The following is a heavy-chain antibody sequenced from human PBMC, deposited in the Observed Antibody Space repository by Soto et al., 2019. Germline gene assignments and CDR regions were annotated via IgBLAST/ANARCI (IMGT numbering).Heavy chain of an antibody. CDR2: IYSGGST. D-gene: IGHD3-10*01. Sequence: GGSLRLSCAASGFTVSSNYMSWVRQAPGKGLEWVSVIYSGGSTYYAESGKGRFTISRDDSKNTLYLQMNSLRAEDTAVYYCARAKRGYYGSVSYYGFDYWGQGTLVTVSS. V-gene: IGHV3-66*01. CDR1: GFTVSSNY. CDR3: ARAKRGYYGSVSYYGFDY. J-gene: IGHJ4*02.